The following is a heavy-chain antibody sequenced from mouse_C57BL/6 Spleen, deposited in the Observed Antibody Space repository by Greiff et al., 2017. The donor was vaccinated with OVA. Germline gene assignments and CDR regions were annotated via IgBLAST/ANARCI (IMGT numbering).Heavy chain of an antibody. CDR2: INPYNGGT. Sequence: EVQVVESGPVLVKPGASVKMSCKASGYTFTDYYMNWVKQSHGKSLEWIGVINPYNGGTSYNQKFKGKATLTVDKSSSTAYIELNSLTSEDSAVYYCARERDWFAYWGQGTLVTVSA. J-gene: IGHJ3*01. CDR3: ARERDWFAY. CDR1: GYTFTDYY. V-gene: IGHV1-19*01.